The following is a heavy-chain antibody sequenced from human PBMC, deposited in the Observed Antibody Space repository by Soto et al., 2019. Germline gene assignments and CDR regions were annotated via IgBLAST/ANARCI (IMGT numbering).Heavy chain of an antibody. V-gene: IGHV1-8*01. D-gene: IGHD6-19*01. Sequence: GASVKVSCKASGYTFTSYDINWVRQATGQGLEWMGWMNPNSGNTGYAQKFQGRVTMTRNTSISTAYMELSSLRSEDTAVYYCAIQSAWDSSGWNWFDPWGQGTLVTAPQ. J-gene: IGHJ5*02. CDR2: MNPNSGNT. CDR3: AIQSAWDSSGWNWFDP. CDR1: GYTFTSYD.